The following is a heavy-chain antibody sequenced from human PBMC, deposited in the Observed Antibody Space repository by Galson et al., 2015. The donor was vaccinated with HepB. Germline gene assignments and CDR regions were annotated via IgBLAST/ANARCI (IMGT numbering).Heavy chain of an antibody. V-gene: IGHV1-18*01. D-gene: IGHD2-21*01. CDR1: GYTFTKFI. CDR3: ARARIIPGGYYFDY. J-gene: IGHJ4*02. Sequence: SVKVSCKASGYTFTKFIVNWVRQAPGQELEWMGWIIPYNNKRNYGQKFQGRLTMTTDTSKSTAYMELRSLRSDDTAVYYCARARIIPGGYYFDYWGQGTLVTVAS. CDR2: IIPYNNKR.